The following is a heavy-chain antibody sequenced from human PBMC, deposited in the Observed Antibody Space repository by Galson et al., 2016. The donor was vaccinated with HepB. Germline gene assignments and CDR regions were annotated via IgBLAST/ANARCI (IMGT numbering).Heavy chain of an antibody. Sequence: QSGAEVKKPGESLKISCKSSGSSFTTYWIAWVRQMPGKGLEWMGNIYPGDSDTRYSSSFQGLVTISADKSIRTAYLQWSSLKASDTAMYYCARLGYCSSTSCYGVDDWGQGTLVTVSS. CDR2: IYPGDSDT. CDR1: GSSFTTYW. V-gene: IGHV5-51*01. J-gene: IGHJ4*01. CDR3: ARLGYCSSTSCYGVDD. D-gene: IGHD2-2*01.